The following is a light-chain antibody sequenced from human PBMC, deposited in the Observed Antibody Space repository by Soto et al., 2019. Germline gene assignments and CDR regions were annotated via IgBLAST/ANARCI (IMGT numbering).Light chain of an antibody. CDR1: GSNIGRNT. Sequence: QSVLTQPPSASGTPGQRVTVSCSGSGSNIGRNTVNWYQQLPGTAPKLLIYSNNQRPSGVPDRFSGSKSGTSASLAISGLQSEDEADYYCAAWDDSLKGYVFGTGTKVTVL. J-gene: IGLJ1*01. V-gene: IGLV1-44*01. CDR2: SNN. CDR3: AAWDDSLKGYV.